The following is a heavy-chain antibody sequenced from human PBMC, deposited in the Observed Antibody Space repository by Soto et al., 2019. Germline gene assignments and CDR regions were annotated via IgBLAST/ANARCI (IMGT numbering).Heavy chain of an antibody. CDR2: ISSNGGST. D-gene: IGHD1-26*01. CDR1: GFTFSSYA. V-gene: IGHV3-64D*06. J-gene: IGHJ4*02. CDR3: VNPGSYSSYLDY. Sequence: EVQLVESGGGLVQPGGSLRLSCSASGFTFSSYAMHWVRQAPGKGLEYVSAISSNGGSTYYADSVKGRFTISRDNSQNTLYPKMSSLRAEDTAVYYCVNPGSYSSYLDYWAQGTLLTLSS.